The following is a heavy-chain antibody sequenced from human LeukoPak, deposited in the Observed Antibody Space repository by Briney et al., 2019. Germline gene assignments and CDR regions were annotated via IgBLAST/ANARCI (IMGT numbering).Heavy chain of an antibody. CDR2: IWHDGSHK. V-gene: IGHV3-33*01. CDR3: AREIGSGSYPDF. D-gene: IGHD3-10*01. Sequence: GGSQRLSCAASGFAFNTYAMHWVRQAPGQGLEWVALIWHDGSHKFYSNSVRGQFTISRDNSKNTVSLQMNNLRPEDTAVYYCAREIGSGSYPDFWGQGTLVTVSS. J-gene: IGHJ4*02. CDR1: GFAFNTYA.